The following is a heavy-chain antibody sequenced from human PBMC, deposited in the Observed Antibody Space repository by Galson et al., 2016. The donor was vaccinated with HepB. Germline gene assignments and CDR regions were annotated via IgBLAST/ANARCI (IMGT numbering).Heavy chain of an antibody. CDR3: ARDGGSYEFDF. CDR1: GYTFKHYG. V-gene: IGHV1-18*01. D-gene: IGHD3-10*01. J-gene: IGHJ4*02. CDR2: INVNDGST. Sequence: SVKVSCKASGYTFKHYGINWVRQAPGQGLEWMGWINVNDGSTNYTQKLQSRLTMTTHTSTTTVYMELSSLRSDDTAVYYCARDGGSYEFDFWGQGTLVSVSS.